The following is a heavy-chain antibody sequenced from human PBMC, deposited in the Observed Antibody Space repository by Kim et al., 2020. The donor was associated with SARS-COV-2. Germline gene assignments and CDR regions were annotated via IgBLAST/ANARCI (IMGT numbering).Heavy chain of an antibody. CDR2: INAGIGNT. J-gene: IGHJ4*02. V-gene: IGHV1-3*01. Sequence: ASVKVSCKASGYAFTSYAMQWVRQAPGQRPEWMGWINAGIGNTKYSQKFQGRVTITRDTSASTVYMELNSLRSEDTAVYYCARDLYYYGSGSHYNEVFPPAYWGQGTLVTVSS. CDR1: GYAFTSYA. CDR3: ARDLYYYGSGSHYNEVFPPAY. D-gene: IGHD3-10*01.